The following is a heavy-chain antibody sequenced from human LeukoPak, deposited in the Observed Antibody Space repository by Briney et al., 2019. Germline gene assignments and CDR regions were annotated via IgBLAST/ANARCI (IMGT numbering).Heavy chain of an antibody. CDR2: INHSGST. V-gene: IGHV4-34*01. CDR1: GGSFSGYY. D-gene: IGHD4-17*01. J-gene: IGHJ4*02. CDR3: ARGLGLRLFDY. Sequence: PSETLSLTCAVYGGSFSGYYWSWIRQPPGKGLEWIGEINHSGSTNYNPSLKGRVTISVDTSKNQFSLKLSSVTAADTAVYYCARGLGLRLFDYWGQGTLVTVSS.